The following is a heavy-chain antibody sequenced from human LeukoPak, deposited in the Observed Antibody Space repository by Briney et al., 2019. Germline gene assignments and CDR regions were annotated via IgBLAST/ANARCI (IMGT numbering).Heavy chain of an antibody. CDR1: GGSISSGSYY. D-gene: IGHD1-26*01. CDR2: IYYSGST. J-gene: IGHJ3*02. CDR3: ARGVGATDAFDI. Sequence: SETLSLTCTVSGGSISSGSYYWSWIRQPPGKGLEWIGYIYYSGSTNYNPSLKSRVTISVDTSKNQFSLKLSSVTAADTAVYYCARGVGATDAFDIWGQGTMVTVSS. V-gene: IGHV4-61*01.